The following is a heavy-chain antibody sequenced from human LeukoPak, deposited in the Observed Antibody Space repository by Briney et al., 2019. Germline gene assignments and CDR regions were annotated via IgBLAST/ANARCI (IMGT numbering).Heavy chain of an antibody. CDR2: IYPSGST. J-gene: IGHJ4*02. D-gene: IGHD3-22*01. CDR3: ARSRRYDSSGYFDY. CDR1: GGSISSGGYS. V-gene: IGHV4-30-2*02. Sequence: SETLSLTCAVSGGSISSGGYSWSWIRQPPGKGLEWIGYIYPSGSTYYNPSLKSRVAISVDTSKNQFSLKLSSVTAADTAVYYCARSRRYDSSGYFDYWGQGTLVTVSS.